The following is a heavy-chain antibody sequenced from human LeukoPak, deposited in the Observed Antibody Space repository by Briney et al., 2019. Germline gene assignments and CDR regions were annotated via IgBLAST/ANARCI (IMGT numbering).Heavy chain of an antibody. CDR1: AFTFSSYA. V-gene: IGHV3-30*04. J-gene: IGHJ4*02. CDR3: ARSRRRELLGTYFDY. CDR2: ISYDGNNK. D-gene: IGHD1-26*01. Sequence: PGGSLRLSCAASAFTFSSYAMHWVRQAPGKGLEWVAVISYDGNNKYYADSVKGRFTISRDNSKNTLYLQMNSLRTEDTAVYYCARSRRRELLGTYFDYWGQGTLVTVSS.